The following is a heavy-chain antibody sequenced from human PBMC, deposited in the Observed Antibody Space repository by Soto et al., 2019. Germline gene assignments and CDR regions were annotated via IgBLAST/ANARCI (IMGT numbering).Heavy chain of an antibody. CDR1: GFTFSSDG. Sequence: QVQLVESGGGVVQSGRSLRLSCAASGFTFSSDGMHWVRQAPGKGLEWVAVISYDGSYQYYADSVKGRFIISRDNSKKTLYLEMNSLRAEDTAVYYCARAGGTTVTGLWHFDSWGQGTLVTVSS. CDR2: ISYDGSYQ. CDR3: ARAGGTTVTGLWHFDS. J-gene: IGHJ4*02. D-gene: IGHD4-17*01. V-gene: IGHV3-30*03.